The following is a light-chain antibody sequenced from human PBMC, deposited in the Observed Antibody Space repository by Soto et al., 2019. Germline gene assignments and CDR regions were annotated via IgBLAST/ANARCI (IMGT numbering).Light chain of an antibody. Sequence: QSALPQPASVSGSPGQSITISCTGTSSDVGAYNYVTWYQQHPGKAPKLMIYEVSNRPSGVSNRFSGSKSGNTASLTISGLRAEDEADYYCSSRTISSTVVFGGGTQLTVL. V-gene: IGLV2-14*01. CDR2: EVS. CDR1: SSDVGAYNY. J-gene: IGLJ7*01. CDR3: SSRTISSTVV.